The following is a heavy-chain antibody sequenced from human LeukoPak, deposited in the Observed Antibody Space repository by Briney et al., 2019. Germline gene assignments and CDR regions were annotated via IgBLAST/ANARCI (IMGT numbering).Heavy chain of an antibody. V-gene: IGHV3-48*03. CDR1: GFTFSSYE. J-gene: IGHJ4*02. D-gene: IGHD1-26*01. CDR3: AKEWSANSGSYLGCDY. Sequence: GGSLRLSCAASGFTFSSYEMNWVRQAPGKGLEWVSYISSSGSTIYYADSVKGRFTISRDNAKNSLYLQMNSLRAEDTAVYYCAKEWSANSGSYLGCDYWGQGTLVTVSS. CDR2: ISSSGSTI.